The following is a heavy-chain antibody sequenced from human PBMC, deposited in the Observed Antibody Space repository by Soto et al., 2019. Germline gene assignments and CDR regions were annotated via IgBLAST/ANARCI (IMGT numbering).Heavy chain of an antibody. CDR1: GGSIRSGY. D-gene: IGHD3-22*01. Sequence: PSETLSLTCTVSGGSIRSGYWNWIRQPPGKGLEWMGYIYDSVSTNYNPSLKSRVTISVDTSKNQFSLKLRSVTAADTAVYYCARGYSGGYLGTRLFDYWGRGTLVTVSS. CDR2: IYDSVST. J-gene: IGHJ4*02. CDR3: ARGYSGGYLGTRLFDY. V-gene: IGHV4-59*01.